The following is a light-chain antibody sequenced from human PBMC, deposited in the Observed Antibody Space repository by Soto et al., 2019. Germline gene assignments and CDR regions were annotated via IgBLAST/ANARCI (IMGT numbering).Light chain of an antibody. CDR2: GHS. J-gene: IGLJ1*01. CDR3: QSYDSSLSGYV. V-gene: IGLV1-40*01. Sequence: QSVLTQPPSVSGAPGQRVTISCTGSSSNIGAGYDVHWYQQLPGTAPKLLIYGHSNRPSGVPDRFSGSKSGTSASLDITGLQAEDEADYYCQSYDSSLSGYVFGTGTKLTVL. CDR1: SSNIGAGYD.